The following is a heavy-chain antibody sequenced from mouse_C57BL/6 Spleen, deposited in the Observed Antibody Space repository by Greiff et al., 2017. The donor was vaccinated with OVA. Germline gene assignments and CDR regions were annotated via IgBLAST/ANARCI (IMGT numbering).Heavy chain of an antibody. CDR1: GYTFTSYG. J-gene: IGHJ2*01. CDR3: ARWEGTTVHFDY. V-gene: IGHV1-81*01. Sequence: QVQLQQSGAELARPGASVKLSCKASGYTFTSYGISWVKQRPGQGLEWIGEIYPRSGNTYYNEKFKGKATLTADKSSSTAYMELRSLTSEDSAVYFCARWEGTTVHFDYWGQGTTLTVSS. CDR2: IYPRSGNT. D-gene: IGHD1-1*01.